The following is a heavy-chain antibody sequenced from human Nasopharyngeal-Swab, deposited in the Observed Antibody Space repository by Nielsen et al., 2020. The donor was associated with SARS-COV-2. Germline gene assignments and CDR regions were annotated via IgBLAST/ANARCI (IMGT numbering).Heavy chain of an antibody. CDR1: GYTFTSYY. Sequence: GSVKVSCKASGYTFTSYYMHWVRQAAGQGLEWMGIINPSGGSTSYAQKFQGRVTMTRDTSTSTVYMELSSLRSEDTAVYYCARMLRYFDWLSKYGMDVWGQGTTVPSP. V-gene: IGHV1-46*01. D-gene: IGHD3-9*01. CDR3: ARMLRYFDWLSKYGMDV. J-gene: IGHJ6*02. CDR2: INPSGGST.